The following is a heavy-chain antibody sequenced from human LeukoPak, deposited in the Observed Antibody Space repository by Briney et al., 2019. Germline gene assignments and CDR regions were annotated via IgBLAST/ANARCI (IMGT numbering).Heavy chain of an antibody. Sequence: GGSLRLSCAASGFSLNGYWMHWVRQVPGKGLVWVARMSAEGTGTTYADSVKGRFAISRDNSKNTLSLQMNSLTDEDAAVYYCTRVETGRSGLMDVWGRGTTVTVSS. D-gene: IGHD2-8*02. J-gene: IGHJ6*02. CDR2: MSAEGTGT. CDR1: GFSLNGYW. V-gene: IGHV3-74*01. CDR3: TRVETGRSGLMDV.